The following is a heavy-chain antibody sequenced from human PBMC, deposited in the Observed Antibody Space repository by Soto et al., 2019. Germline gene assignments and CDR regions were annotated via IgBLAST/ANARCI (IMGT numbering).Heavy chain of an antibody. D-gene: IGHD5-18*01. CDR2: IYDSGIT. J-gene: IGHJ3*01. CDR3: ARDVAHGYTEKV. V-gene: IGHV4-30-4*01. CDR1: GGSVGSGEYY. Sequence: SETLPLTCTVSGGSVGSGEYYYSWIRQPPGKGLEWIGYIYDSGITNYTPSLKGRVTMSLDRSNNQVSLKLSSVTAADTAVYFCARDVAHGYTEKVWGQGTMVTVSS.